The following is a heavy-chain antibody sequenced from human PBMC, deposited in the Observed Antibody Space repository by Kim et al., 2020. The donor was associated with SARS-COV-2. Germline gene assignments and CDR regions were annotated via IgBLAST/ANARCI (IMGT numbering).Heavy chain of an antibody. Sequence: SETLSLTCTVSGGSISSYYWSWIRQPPGKGLEWIGYIYYSGSTNYNPSLKSRVTISVDTSKNQFSLKLSSVTAADTAVYYCARGTTTTFWSGYGGMDVWGQGTTVTVSS. CDR3: ARGTTTTFWSGYGGMDV. V-gene: IGHV4-59*01. J-gene: IGHJ6*02. CDR2: IYYSGST. D-gene: IGHD3-3*01. CDR1: GGSISSYY.